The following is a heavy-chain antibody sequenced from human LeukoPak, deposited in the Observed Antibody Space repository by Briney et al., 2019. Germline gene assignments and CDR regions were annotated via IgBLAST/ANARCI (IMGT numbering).Heavy chain of an antibody. CDR2: IYSDGSNK. J-gene: IGHJ4*02. D-gene: IGHD6-19*01. CDR3: ARDGNGWGFDN. Sequence: PRGSLRLSCAASGFTFRRNGMHWLRQAPGKGLEWVALIYSDGSNKYYADSVKGRFTISRDNSKNTVYLQMNSLRAEDTAVYSCARDGNGWGFDNWGQGTLVTVSS. V-gene: IGHV3-33*01. CDR1: GFTFRRNG.